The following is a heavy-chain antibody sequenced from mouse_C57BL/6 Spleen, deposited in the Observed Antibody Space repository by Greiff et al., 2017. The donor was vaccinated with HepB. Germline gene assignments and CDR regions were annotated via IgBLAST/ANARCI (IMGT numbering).Heavy chain of an antibody. J-gene: IGHJ3*01. CDR1: GYSFTGYY. CDR2: INPSTGGT. Sequence: VQLQQSGPELVKPGASVKISCKASGYSFTGYYMNWVKQSPEKSLEWIGEINPSTGGTTYNQKFKAKATLTVDKSSSTAYMQLKSLTSEDSAFYYCARRYGSSPWFAYWGQGTLVTVSA. V-gene: IGHV1-42*01. D-gene: IGHD1-1*01. CDR3: ARRYGSSPWFAY.